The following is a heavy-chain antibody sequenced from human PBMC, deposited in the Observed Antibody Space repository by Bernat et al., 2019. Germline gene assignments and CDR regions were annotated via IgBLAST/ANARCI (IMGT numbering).Heavy chain of an antibody. CDR2: IHSSGST. D-gene: IGHD1-26*01. Sequence: VQLQESGPGLVKPSETLSLNCSVSGGSINSGGYYWSWIRQHPGKGLEWIGYIHSSGSTYYNPSLKSRVAILVDWCKNLFSLKLTSVTAADTAGYYWAREAYYDADNWIDPWGQGTLVTVSS. V-gene: IGHV4-31*03. J-gene: IGHJ5*02. CDR1: GGSINSGGYY. CDR3: AREAYYDADNWIDP.